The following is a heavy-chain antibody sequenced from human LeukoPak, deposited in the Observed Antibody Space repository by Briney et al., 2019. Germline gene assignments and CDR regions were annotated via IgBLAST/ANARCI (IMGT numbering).Heavy chain of an antibody. CDR2: IYYSGST. CDR3: ARDRGWFGELLWAFDI. CDR1: GGSITSGTYY. D-gene: IGHD3-10*01. J-gene: IGHJ3*02. V-gene: IGHV4-61*10. Sequence: PSETLSLTCSVSGGSITSGTYYWSWVRQPAGKGLEWIGYIYYSGSTNYNPSLKSRVTISVDTSKNQFSLKLSSVTAADTAVYYCARDRGWFGELLWAFDIWGQGTMVTVSS.